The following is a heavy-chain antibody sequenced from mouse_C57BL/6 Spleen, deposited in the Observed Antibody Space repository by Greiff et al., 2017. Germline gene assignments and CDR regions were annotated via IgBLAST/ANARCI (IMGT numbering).Heavy chain of an antibody. V-gene: IGHV1-55*01. CDR3: ARHDYDEGYAMDY. CDR1: GYTFTSYW. Sequence: QVQLQQPGAELVKPGASVKMSCKASGYTFTSYWITWVKQRPGQGLEWIGDIYPGSGSTNYNEKFKSKDTLTVDTSSSTAYMQLSSLTSEDSAVYYCARHDYDEGYAMDYWGQGTSVTVSS. D-gene: IGHD2-4*01. J-gene: IGHJ4*01. CDR2: IYPGSGST.